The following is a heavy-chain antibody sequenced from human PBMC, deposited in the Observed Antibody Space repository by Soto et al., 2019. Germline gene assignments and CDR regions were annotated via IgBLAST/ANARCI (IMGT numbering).Heavy chain of an antibody. CDR2: IIPIFGTA. CDR3: ARERQTSGPPYCYYRMDV. J-gene: IGHJ6*02. V-gene: IGHV1-69*13. D-gene: IGHD2-21*01. CDR1: GGTFTSYA. Sequence: SVKVSCKASGGTFTSYAISWVRQAPGQGXEWMGGIIPIFGTAIYAQKFQGRVTITADESTSTAYMELSSLRSEDTAVHYCARERQTSGPPYCYYRMDVWGQGTT.